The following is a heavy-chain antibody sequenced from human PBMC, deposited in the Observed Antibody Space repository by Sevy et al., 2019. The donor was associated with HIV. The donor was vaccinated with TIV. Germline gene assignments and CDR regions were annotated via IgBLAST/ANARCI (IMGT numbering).Heavy chain of an antibody. CDR1: GFTFSSYW. J-gene: IGHJ6*02. V-gene: IGHV3-7*01. CDR3: ARVFTIIDPGMDV. D-gene: IGHD3-3*01. Sequence: GGSLRLSCAASGFTFSSYWMSWVRQAPGKGLEWVANIKQDGSEKYYVDSVKGRFTISRDNAKNSLYLQMNSLRAEDTAVYYCARVFTIIDPGMDVRGQGTTVTVSS. CDR2: IKQDGSEK.